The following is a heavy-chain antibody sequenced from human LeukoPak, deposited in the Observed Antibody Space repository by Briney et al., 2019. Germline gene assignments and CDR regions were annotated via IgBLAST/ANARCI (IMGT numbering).Heavy chain of an antibody. D-gene: IGHD2-2*01. CDR1: GGSISSYY. Sequence: SETLSLTCTVSGGSISSYYWSWVRQPPGKGLEWVGYIYYSGSTNYNPSLKRRVTISVDTSKNPFSLKLSSVTAADTAVYYCARTRGQYQDFDYWGQGTLVTVSS. CDR2: IYYSGST. V-gene: IGHV4-59*01. CDR3: ARTRGQYQDFDY. J-gene: IGHJ4*02.